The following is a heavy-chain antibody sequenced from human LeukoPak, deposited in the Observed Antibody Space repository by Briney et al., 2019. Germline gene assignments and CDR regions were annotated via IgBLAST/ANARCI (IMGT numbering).Heavy chain of an antibody. CDR3: ARDERYDSSGYPFDY. J-gene: IGHJ4*02. CDR1: GYTFTGYY. D-gene: IGHD3-22*01. CDR2: INPNSGGT. Sequence: GASVKVSCKASGYTFTGYYMHWVRQAPGQGFEWMGWINPNSGGTNYAQKFQGRVTMTRDTSISTAYMELSRLRSDDTAVYYCARDERYDSSGYPFDYWGQGTLVTVSS. V-gene: IGHV1-2*02.